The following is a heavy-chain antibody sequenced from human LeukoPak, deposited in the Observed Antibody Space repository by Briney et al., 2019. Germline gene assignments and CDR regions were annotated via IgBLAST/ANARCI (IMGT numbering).Heavy chain of an antibody. CDR2: INHSGST. CDR3: ARGRQRYYYGSGNYYYYMDV. CDR1: GGSFSGYY. Sequence: SETLSLTCAVYGGSFSGYYWSWIRQPPGKGLEWIGEINHSGSTNYNPSLKRRVTISVDTSKNQFSLKLSSVTAADTAVYYCARGRQRYYYGSGNYYYYMDVWGKGTTVTISS. V-gene: IGHV4-34*01. J-gene: IGHJ6*03. D-gene: IGHD3-10*01.